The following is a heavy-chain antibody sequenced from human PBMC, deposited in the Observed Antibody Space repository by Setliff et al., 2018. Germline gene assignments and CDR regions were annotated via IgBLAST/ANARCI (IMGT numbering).Heavy chain of an antibody. CDR1: GYSFSSNA. CDR2: IHAGSSNT. CDR3: ARMSTSGPHYDY. J-gene: IGHJ4*02. Sequence: ASVKVSCKASGYSFSSNAFHWVRRAPGQTLEWMGWIHAGSSNTLYSQRFQDRITISRDTSATTVHMELSSLRSDDTAVYYCARMSTSGPHYDYWGQGTLVTVSS. D-gene: IGHD2-8*02. V-gene: IGHV1-3*01.